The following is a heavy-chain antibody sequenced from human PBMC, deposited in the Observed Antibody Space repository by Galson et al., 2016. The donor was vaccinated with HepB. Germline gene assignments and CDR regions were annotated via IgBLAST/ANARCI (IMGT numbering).Heavy chain of an antibody. Sequence: SLRLSCAASGFTFTNYAMHWVRQAPGKGLEWVSGISASGGSTYYADSVKGRFTISRDKSKNTLYLQMNSLRAEDTALYYCTRTGLGDFDYWGRGTLVTVSS. J-gene: IGHJ4*02. CDR2: ISASGGST. CDR3: TRTGLGDFDY. D-gene: IGHD1/OR15-1a*01. V-gene: IGHV3-23*01. CDR1: GFTFTNYA.